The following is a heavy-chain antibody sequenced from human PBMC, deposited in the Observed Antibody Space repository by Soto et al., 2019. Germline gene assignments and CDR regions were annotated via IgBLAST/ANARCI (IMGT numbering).Heavy chain of an antibody. CDR2: ISAYNGKR. CDR3: ARGRIVASIHDAFEI. CDR1: GYDFNSYG. D-gene: IGHD2-21*01. V-gene: IGHV1-18*01. J-gene: IGHJ3*02. Sequence: QGQLLQSGDEVKKPGASVRVSCRASGYDFNSYGVSWVRQAPGQELEWVSWISAYNGKRDTAQKFHGRVTMTLDTPTDTVHMELGHLTSADTAVYYCARGRIVASIHDAFEIWGQGTMVSVSS.